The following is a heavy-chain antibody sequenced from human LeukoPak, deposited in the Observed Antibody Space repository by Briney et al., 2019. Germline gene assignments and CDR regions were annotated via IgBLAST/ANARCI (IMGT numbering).Heavy chain of an antibody. Sequence: SETLSLTCAVYGGSFSGYYWSWLRQPPGKGLEWVGEINHSGSTNYNPSLKSRVTISVDTSKNQFSLKLSSVTAADTAVYYCARGLSNCSGGSCYSLTYYYYYGMDVWGKGTTVTVSS. J-gene: IGHJ6*04. V-gene: IGHV4-34*01. D-gene: IGHD2-15*01. CDR3: ARGLSNCSGGSCYSLTYYYYYGMDV. CDR2: INHSGST. CDR1: GGSFSGYY.